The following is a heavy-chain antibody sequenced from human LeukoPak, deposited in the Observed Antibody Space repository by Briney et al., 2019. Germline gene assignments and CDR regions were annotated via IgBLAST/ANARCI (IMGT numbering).Heavy chain of an antibody. V-gene: IGHV3-7*03. J-gene: IGHJ6*03. CDR1: GFTFSSYW. Sequence: GGSLRLSCAASGFTFSSYWMSWVRQAPGKGLEWVANIKQDGSEKYYVDSVKGRFTISRDNAKNTLYLQMNTLRAEDTAVYYCAKGGPCDTSCSYYYYYMDVWGKGTTVTVSS. CDR2: IKQDGSEK. CDR3: AKGGPCDTSCSYYYYYMDV. D-gene: IGHD2-2*01.